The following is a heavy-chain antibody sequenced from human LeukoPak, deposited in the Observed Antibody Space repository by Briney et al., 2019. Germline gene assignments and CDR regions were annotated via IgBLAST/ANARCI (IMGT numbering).Heavy chain of an antibody. CDR2: IYPGDSDT. Sequence: GESLKISCEGSGYSFTSYWIGWVRQMPGKGLEWMGIIYPGDSDTRYSPSFQGQVTISADKSISTAYLQWSSLKASDTAMYYCARTDYYDSSGYAEFDYWGQGTLVTVSS. D-gene: IGHD3-22*01. CDR3: ARTDYYDSSGYAEFDY. V-gene: IGHV5-51*01. CDR1: GYSFTSYW. J-gene: IGHJ4*02.